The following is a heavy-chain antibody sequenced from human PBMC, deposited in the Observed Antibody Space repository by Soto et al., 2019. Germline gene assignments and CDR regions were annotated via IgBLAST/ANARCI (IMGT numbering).Heavy chain of an antibody. V-gene: IGHV3-72*01. CDR2: TRNKANNYAA. Sequence: EVQLVESGGGLVQPGGSLRLYCAASGFTFSDYYMDWVRQLPGMGLEWVGRTRNKANNYAAEYAPSVRGRFTISRHDSEDSMFLQLNSLKTEDTAVYYCARDTGGSYDFWGQGALVTVSS. D-gene: IGHD1-26*01. J-gene: IGHJ4*02. CDR3: ARDTGGSYDF. CDR1: GFTFSDYY.